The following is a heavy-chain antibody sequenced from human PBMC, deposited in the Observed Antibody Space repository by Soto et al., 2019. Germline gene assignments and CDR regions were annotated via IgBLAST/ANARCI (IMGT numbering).Heavy chain of an antibody. CDR2: ISGSGGST. J-gene: IGHJ3*02. CDR1: GFHFSSYS. D-gene: IGHD3-10*01. V-gene: IGHV3-23*01. Sequence: GGSLILSWAASGFHFSSYSMSLVRQAPGKGLEWVSAISGSGGSTYYADSVKGRFTISRDNSKNTLYLQMNSLRAEDTAVYYCAKVIRSTMVRGVISPNDAFDIWGQGTMVTVSS. CDR3: AKVIRSTMVRGVISPNDAFDI.